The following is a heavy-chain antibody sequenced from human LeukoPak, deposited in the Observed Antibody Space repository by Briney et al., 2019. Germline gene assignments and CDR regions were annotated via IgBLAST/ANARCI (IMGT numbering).Heavy chain of an antibody. CDR1: AYTFTAYY. V-gene: IGHV1-2*02. D-gene: IGHD1-26*01. CDR2: INPNSGGT. CDR3: AREGLGGLLSDY. J-gene: IGHJ4*02. Sequence: ASVKVSCKASAYTFTAYYIHWVRQAPGQGLEWMGWINPNSGGTNYAQKFQGRVTMTRDTSISTAYMGLSRLRSNDTAVYYCAREGLGGLLSDYWGQGTLVTVSS.